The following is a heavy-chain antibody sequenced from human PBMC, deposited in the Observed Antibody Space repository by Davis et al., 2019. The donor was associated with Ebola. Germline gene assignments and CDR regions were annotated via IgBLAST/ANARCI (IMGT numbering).Heavy chain of an antibody. Sequence: GGSLRLSCAASGVTFSSYAMTWVRQAPGKGLEWVSTIMGSGASRYYGDSVKGRFTISRDNSKNTVSLEMNSLRTEDTAVYFCARDRSSSGGYYYHGMDVWGQGTKVTVS. V-gene: IGHV3-23*01. CDR2: IMGSGASR. J-gene: IGHJ6*02. D-gene: IGHD3-10*01. CDR3: ARDRSSSGGYYYHGMDV. CDR1: GVTFSSYA.